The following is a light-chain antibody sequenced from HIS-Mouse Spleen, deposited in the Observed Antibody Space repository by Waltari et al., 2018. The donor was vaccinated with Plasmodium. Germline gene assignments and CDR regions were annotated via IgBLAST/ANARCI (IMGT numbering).Light chain of an antibody. CDR2: GAA. Sequence: EIVMTLSPATLSVSLRERSTLSCSARQSVSSNLAWYQQKPGQTPRPLIYGAATRATGIPARFSGSGSGTEFTLTISSLQSEDFAVYYCQQYNNWPPYTFGQGTKLEIK. J-gene: IGKJ2*01. V-gene: IGKV3-15*01. CDR1: QSVSSN. CDR3: QQYNNWPPYT.